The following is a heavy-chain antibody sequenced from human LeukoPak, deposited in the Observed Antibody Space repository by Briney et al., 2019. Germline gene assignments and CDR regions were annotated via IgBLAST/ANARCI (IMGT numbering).Heavy chain of an antibody. J-gene: IGHJ5*02. Sequence: GGSLRLSCAASGLTFSSYSMNWVRQAPGKGLGWVSSISSSSYIYYADSVKGRFTISRDNAKNSLYLQMNSLRAEDTAVYYCARASPGGWSDPWGQGTLVTVSS. CDR2: ISSSSYI. CDR3: ARASPGGWSDP. D-gene: IGHD1-14*01. CDR1: GLTFSSYS. V-gene: IGHV3-21*01.